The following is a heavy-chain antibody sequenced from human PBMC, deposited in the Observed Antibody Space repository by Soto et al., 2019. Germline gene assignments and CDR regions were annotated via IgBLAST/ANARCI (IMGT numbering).Heavy chain of an antibody. J-gene: IGHJ1*01. Sequence: RWVRQLPGKGREGGSGISGDRGSSGYAASGRGRFTASRDNAKHSLFLQMSSLSPEDTALYYCPTRKSTRPGITASALRGQGT. CDR3: PTRKSTRPGITASAL. CDR2: ISGDRGSS. V-gene: IGHV3-9*01. D-gene: IGHD2-21*02.